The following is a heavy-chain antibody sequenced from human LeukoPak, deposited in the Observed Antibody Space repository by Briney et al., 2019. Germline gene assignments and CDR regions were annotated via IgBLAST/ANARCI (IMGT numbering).Heavy chain of an antibody. J-gene: IGHJ4*02. D-gene: IGHD6-13*01. CDR3: ARLTPPHLAAADPPDFDF. V-gene: IGHV4-39*01. CDR1: GGSISTNFHY. CDR2: MSFTGTT. Sequence: SETLSLTCTVSGGSISTNFHYWGWIRQPPGKGLEWIGSMSFTGTTYYNPSLKSRLTISVDTSKTEVSLRLSSVTAADTAVYYCARLTPPHLAAADPPDFDFWGQGTLVTVSS.